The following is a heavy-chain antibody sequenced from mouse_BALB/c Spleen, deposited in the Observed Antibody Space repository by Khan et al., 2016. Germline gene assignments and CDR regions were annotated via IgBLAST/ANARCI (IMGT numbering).Heavy chain of an antibody. J-gene: IGHJ1*01. CDR3: AREGGYYNGSSWYFDV. V-gene: IGHV1-7*01. D-gene: IGHD1-1*01. Sequence: QVQLQQSGAELAKPGASVKMSCKASDYTFTTYWMHWVKQRPGQGLEWIGYINPSTGSTEYNQRFKDQATLTAYTSSSTAYMHLSSLTSEDSAVYYCAREGGYYNGSSWYFDVWGAGTTVTVSS. CDR2: INPSTGST. CDR1: DYTFTTYW.